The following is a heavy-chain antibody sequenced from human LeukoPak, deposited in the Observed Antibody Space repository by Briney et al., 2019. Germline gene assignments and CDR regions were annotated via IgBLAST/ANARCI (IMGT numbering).Heavy chain of an antibody. V-gene: IGHV4-59*11. D-gene: IGHD2-15*01. Sequence: SETLSLTCTVSGGSISSHCWSWIRQPPRKGLEWIGYVYCTGSANYNPSLKSRVTISLDTSKSQFSLKLSSVTAADTAVYFCARGVDCSDFAFDIWGQGTMVTVSS. CDR2: VYCTGSA. CDR1: GGSISSHC. J-gene: IGHJ3*02. CDR3: ARGVDCSDFAFDI.